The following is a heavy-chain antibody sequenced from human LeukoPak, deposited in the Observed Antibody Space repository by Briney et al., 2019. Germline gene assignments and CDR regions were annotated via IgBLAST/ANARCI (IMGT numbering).Heavy chain of an antibody. CDR3: AKDVGGRLGP. CDR2: ISWNSGSI. CDR1: GFTFDDYA. Sequence: PGGSLRLSCAASGFTFDDYAMHWVRQAPGKGLEWVSGISWNSGSIGYADSVKGRFTISRDNAKNSLYLQMNGLRLDDSAIYYCAKDVGGRLGPWGQGALVTVSS. V-gene: IGHV3-9*01. D-gene: IGHD1-26*01. J-gene: IGHJ5*02.